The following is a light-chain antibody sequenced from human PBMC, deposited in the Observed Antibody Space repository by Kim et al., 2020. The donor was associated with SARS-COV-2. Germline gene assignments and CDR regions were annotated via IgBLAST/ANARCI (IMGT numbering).Light chain of an antibody. J-gene: IGLJ3*02. CDR3: AAWDDSLNGWV. V-gene: IGLV1-44*01. CDR2: SNN. Sequence: QSVLTQPPSASGTPGQRVTISCSGSSSNIGSNTVNWYQQLSGTAPKLLLYSNNQRPSGVPDRFSGSKSGTSAPLTISGLQSEDDADYYCAAWDDSLNGWVFGGGTQLTVL. CDR1: SSNIGSNT.